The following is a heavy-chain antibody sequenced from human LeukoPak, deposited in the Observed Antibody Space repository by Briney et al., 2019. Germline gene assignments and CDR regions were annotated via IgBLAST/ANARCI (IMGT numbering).Heavy chain of an antibody. J-gene: IGHJ6*04. CDR2: MNPNSGNT. CDR3: ASVVPDHNNYYGMDV. V-gene: IGHV1-8*01. CDR1: GYTFTSYD. Sequence: GASVKVSCKASGYTFTSYDINWVRQATGQGLEWMGWMNPNSGNTGYAQKFQGRVTMTRNTSISTAYMELSSLRSEDTAVYYCASVVPDHNNYYGMDVWAKGPTLPVPS. D-gene: IGHD2-2*01.